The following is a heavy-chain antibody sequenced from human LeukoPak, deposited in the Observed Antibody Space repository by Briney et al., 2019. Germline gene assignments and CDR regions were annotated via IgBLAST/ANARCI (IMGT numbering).Heavy chain of an antibody. CDR3: ARPWGGIAVAGTRNAFDI. CDR1: GGSISSSSYY. J-gene: IGHJ3*02. Sequence: KPSETLSLTCTVSGGSISSSSYYWGWIRQPPGKGLEWIGSIYYSGSTYYNPSLKSRVTISVDTSKNQFSLKPSSVTAADTAVYYCARPWGGIAVAGTRNAFDIWGQGTMVTVSS. D-gene: IGHD6-19*01. CDR2: IYYSGST. V-gene: IGHV4-39*01.